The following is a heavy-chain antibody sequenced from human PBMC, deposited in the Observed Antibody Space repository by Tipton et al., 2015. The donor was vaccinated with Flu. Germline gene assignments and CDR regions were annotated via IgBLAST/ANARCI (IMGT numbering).Heavy chain of an antibody. CDR1: GGSFSGYY. CDR3: ARGQAMITFGGVIVDDYYFDY. CDR2: INHSGST. V-gene: IGHV4-34*01. D-gene: IGHD3-16*02. Sequence: SLTCAVYGGSFSGYYWSWIRQPPGKGLEWIGEINHSGSTNYNPSLKSRVTISVDTSKNQFSLKLSSVTAADTAVYYCARGQAMITFGGVIVDDYYFDYWGRGTLVTVSS. J-gene: IGHJ4*02.